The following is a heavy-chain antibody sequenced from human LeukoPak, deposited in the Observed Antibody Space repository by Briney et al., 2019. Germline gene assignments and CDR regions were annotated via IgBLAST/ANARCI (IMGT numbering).Heavy chain of an antibody. CDR3: ARVASPDCSGGSCYSFDY. CDR1: GGSFSGYY. J-gene: IGHJ4*02. CDR2: IYHSGST. Sequence: PSETPSLTCAVYGGSFSGYYWSWNRQPPGKGLEWIGYIYHSGSTYYNPSLKSRVTISVDRSKNQFSLKLSPVTAADTAVYYCARVASPDCSGGSCYSFDYWGQGTLVTVSS. V-gene: IGHV4-34*01. D-gene: IGHD2-15*01.